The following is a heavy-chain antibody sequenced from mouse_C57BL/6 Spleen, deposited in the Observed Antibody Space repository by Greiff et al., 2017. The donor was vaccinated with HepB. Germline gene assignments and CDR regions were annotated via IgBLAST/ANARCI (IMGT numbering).Heavy chain of an antibody. J-gene: IGHJ2*01. V-gene: IGHV14-2*01. Sequence: DVQLQESGAELVKPGASVKLSCTASGFNIKDYYMHWVKQRTEQGLAWIGRIDPEDGETKYAPKFQGKATITADTSSNTAYLQLSSLTSEDTAVYYCARYEVTASYFDYWGQGTTLTVSS. CDR3: ARYEVTASYFDY. CDR2: IDPEDGET. CDR1: GFNIKDYY. D-gene: IGHD2-12*01.